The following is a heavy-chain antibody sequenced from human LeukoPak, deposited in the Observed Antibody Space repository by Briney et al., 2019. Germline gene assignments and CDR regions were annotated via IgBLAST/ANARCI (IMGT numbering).Heavy chain of an antibody. V-gene: IGHV4-59*01. D-gene: IGHD2-2*01. CDR1: GGSISSYY. CDR2: IYYSGST. Sequence: SETLSLTCTVSGGSISSYYWSWIRQPPGKGLEWIGYIYYSGSTNYNPSLKRRVTISVETSKNQFSLKLSSGTAAATAGYYSGRVXXXCSXGXSCTDXXXXWGQ. CDR3: GRVXXXCSXGXSCTDXXXX. J-gene: IGHJ3*01.